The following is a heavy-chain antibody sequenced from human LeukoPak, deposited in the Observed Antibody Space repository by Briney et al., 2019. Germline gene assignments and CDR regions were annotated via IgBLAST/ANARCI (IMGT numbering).Heavy chain of an antibody. CDR2: IIPIFGTA. J-gene: IGHJ3*02. Sequence: SVKVSCKASVGTFSSYAISWVRQAPGQGLEWMGRIIPIFGTANYAQKFQGRVTITTDESTSTAYMELSSPRSEDTAVYYCARDLRPLPSGWYQSKGIDAFDIWGQGTMVTVSS. V-gene: IGHV1-69*05. CDR3: ARDLRPLPSGWYQSKGIDAFDI. D-gene: IGHD6-19*01. CDR1: VGTFSSYA.